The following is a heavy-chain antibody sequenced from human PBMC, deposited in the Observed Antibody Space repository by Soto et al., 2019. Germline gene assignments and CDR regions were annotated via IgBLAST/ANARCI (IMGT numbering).Heavy chain of an antibody. V-gene: IGHV4-31*03. CDR1: GGSISSGVYY. CDR2: IYYSGST. CDR3: ARHRFSYYYYYMDV. Sequence: SETLSLTCTVSGGSISSGVYYWSWIRQHPGKGLEWIGYIYYSGSTYYNPSLKSRVTISVDTSKNQFSLKLSSVTAADTAVYYCARHRFSYYYYYMDVWGKGTTVTVSS. J-gene: IGHJ6*03.